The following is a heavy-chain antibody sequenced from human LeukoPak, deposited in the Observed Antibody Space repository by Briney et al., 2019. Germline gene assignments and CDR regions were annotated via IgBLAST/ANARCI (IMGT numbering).Heavy chain of an antibody. Sequence: GGSLRLSCAASEFIFSSYGMHWVRQAPGKGLEWVAVIWYDGSNKYYADSVKGRFTISRDNSKNTLYLQMNSLRAEDTAVYYCARAGYGSNWRDIDYWGQGTLVTVSS. CDR3: ARAGYGSNWRDIDY. J-gene: IGHJ4*02. D-gene: IGHD6-13*01. CDR1: EFIFSSYG. CDR2: IWYDGSNK. V-gene: IGHV3-33*01.